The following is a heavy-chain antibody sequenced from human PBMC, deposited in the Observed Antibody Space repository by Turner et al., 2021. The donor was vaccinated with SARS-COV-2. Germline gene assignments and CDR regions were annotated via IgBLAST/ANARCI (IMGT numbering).Heavy chain of an antibody. CDR1: GFTFSDYW. D-gene: IGHD1-1*01. CDR3: VRHGSWNFDS. V-gene: IGHV3-7*01. CDR2: IKTDGSSK. Sequence: VQLVVSGGGLVQSGRSLTPSCAVSGFTFSDYWMGWVRQAPGKGLEWVANIKTDGSSKYDVDSVKDRFTTSRDNAKNSLYLQKYSMRAEDTAVYYCVRHGSWNFDSWGQGTLVTVSS. J-gene: IGHJ5*01.